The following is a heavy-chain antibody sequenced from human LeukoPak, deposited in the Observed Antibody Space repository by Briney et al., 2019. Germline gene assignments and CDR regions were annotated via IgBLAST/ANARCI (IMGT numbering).Heavy chain of an antibody. CDR3: AEVRPGYYCDY. Sequence: GGSLRLPCVAFGFTFSIYSMTWVRQAPGKGLEWVSYISKNSDDIYNADSVRGRFTISRDNAKNSLYLQMNSLRAEDTAVYYCAEVRPGYYCDYWGQGILVTVSS. J-gene: IGHJ4*02. CDR1: GFTFSIYS. D-gene: IGHD3-10*01. CDR2: ISKNSDDI. V-gene: IGHV3-21*05.